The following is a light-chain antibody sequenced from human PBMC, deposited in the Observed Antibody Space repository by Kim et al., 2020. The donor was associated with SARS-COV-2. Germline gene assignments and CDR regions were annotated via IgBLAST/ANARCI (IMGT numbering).Light chain of an antibody. Sequence: LSQPASVSGSPGQSITISCTGTSSDVGGYKYVSWYQQHPGKAPKLVIYEVDNRPSGVSIRFSGSKSGNTASLTISGLQAEDEADYYCRSYIRGSTNYV. CDR2: EVD. CDR3: RSYIRGSTNYV. CDR1: SSDVGGYKY. J-gene: IGLJ1*01. V-gene: IGLV2-14*01.